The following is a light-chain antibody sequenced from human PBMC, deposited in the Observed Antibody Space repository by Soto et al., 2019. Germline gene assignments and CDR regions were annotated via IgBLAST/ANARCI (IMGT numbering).Light chain of an antibody. CDR1: NSNIGAGYR. CDR2: GTS. V-gene: IGLV1-40*01. J-gene: IGLJ2*01. Sequence: QSVLTQPPSLTGAPGQRVTISCTGYNSNIGAGYRVHWYRHFPHTGPKLLIYGTSNRPSGVPDRFSGSKSGTSASLAITGLQAEDEADYYCQSFDTSLNGLLFGGGTKLTVL. CDR3: QSFDTSLNGLL.